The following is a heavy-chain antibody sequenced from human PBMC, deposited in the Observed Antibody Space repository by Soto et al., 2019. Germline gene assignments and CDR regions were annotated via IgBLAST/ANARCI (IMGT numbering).Heavy chain of an antibody. CDR3: AKETDYYGSGSLPDFDY. CDR2: ISYDGSNK. V-gene: IGHV3-30*18. J-gene: IGHJ4*02. CDR1: GFTFSSYG. Sequence: XGSLRLSCAASGFTFSSYGMHWVRQAPGKGLEWVAVISYDGSNKYYADSVKGRFTISRDNSKNTLYLQMNSLRAEDTAVYYCAKETDYYGSGSLPDFDYWGQGTLVTAPQ. D-gene: IGHD3-10*01.